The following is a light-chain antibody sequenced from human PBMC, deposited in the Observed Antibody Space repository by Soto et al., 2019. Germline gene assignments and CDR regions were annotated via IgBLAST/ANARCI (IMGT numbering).Light chain of an antibody. CDR3: QQYNNWPLT. V-gene: IGKV3D-15*01. Sequence: EVVMTQSPATLSVSPRERATLSCRASQTVRDNLGWYQQKPGQPPRLLIYGATTRATGIPARFSGSGSGTEFTLTISSLQSEDFAVYYCQQYNNWPLTFGGGTKVDIK. CDR2: GAT. J-gene: IGKJ4*01. CDR1: QTVRDN.